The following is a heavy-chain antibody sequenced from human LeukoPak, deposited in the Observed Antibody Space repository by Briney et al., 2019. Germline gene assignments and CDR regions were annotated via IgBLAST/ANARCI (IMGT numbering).Heavy chain of an antibody. J-gene: IGHJ4*02. V-gene: IGHV3-30*18. CDR2: ISYEGSNK. D-gene: IGHD2-15*01. Sequence: QAGGCLRLSCAAPGFTFSNYGMHWVRQAPGKGLGWVAVISYEGSNKYYADSVNGRFPIYRDNSKNTLYLQMNSLRAEDTAVYYCAKDLGDGSGQYFDYWGQGTLATVSS. CDR3: AKDLGDGSGQYFDY. CDR1: GFTFSNYG.